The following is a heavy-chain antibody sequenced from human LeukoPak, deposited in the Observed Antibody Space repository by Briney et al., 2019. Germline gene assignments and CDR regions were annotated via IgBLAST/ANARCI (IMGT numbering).Heavy chain of an antibody. CDR3: ARGTLKAAATDFDY. D-gene: IGHD6-13*01. CDR1: GFTFSDYS. V-gene: IGHV3-69-1*01. CDR2: IIGMI. Sequence: GGSLRLSCAASGFTFSDYSLDWVRQAPGKGLGWVSYIIGMIFYADSVKGRFTISRDNAKNTLYLQMNSLRAEDTALYYCARGTLKAAATDFDYWGQGTLVTVSS. J-gene: IGHJ4*02.